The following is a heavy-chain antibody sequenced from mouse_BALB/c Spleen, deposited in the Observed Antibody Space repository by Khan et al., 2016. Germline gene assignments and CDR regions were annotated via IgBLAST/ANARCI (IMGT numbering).Heavy chain of an antibody. V-gene: IGHV1-87*01. CDR2: IYPGDGDT. Sequence: QVQLQQSGAELARPGASVKLSCKASGYTFTSYWMQWVKQRPGQGLEWIGAIYPGDGDTRYTQKFKGKATLTADKSSSTAYMQLSSLASEDSAVYYCARRGYGNYLDYWGQGTTLTVSS. D-gene: IGHD2-10*02. J-gene: IGHJ2*01. CDR1: GYTFTSYW. CDR3: ARRGYGNYLDY.